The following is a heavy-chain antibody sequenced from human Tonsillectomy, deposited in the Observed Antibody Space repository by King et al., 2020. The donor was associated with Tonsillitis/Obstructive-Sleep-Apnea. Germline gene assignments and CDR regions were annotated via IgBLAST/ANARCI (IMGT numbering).Heavy chain of an antibody. Sequence: VQLVESGGVVVQPGGSLRLSCAASGFTFDDYTMHWVRQAPGKGLEWVSLISWDGGSTYYADSVKGRFTISRDNSKNSLYLQMNSLRTEDTALYYCAKVMITMIGVGGLDDWGEGTLVTVSS. V-gene: IGHV3-43*01. D-gene: IGHD3-22*01. CDR3: AKVMITMIGVGGLDD. CDR1: GFTFDDYT. CDR2: ISWDGGST. J-gene: IGHJ4*02.